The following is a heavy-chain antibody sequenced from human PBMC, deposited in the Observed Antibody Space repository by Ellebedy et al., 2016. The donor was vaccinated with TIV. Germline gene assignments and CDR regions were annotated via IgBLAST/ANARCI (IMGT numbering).Heavy chain of an antibody. Sequence: GGSLRLSCAASGFTFTNYWMSWVRQAPGKGPEWVANIKQGGSEKYYVDSVKGRFTISRDNAKNSLYLQMNSLRAEDTAVYYCARGPATIFGVVKPLDYWGQGTLVTVSS. CDR1: GFTFTNYW. D-gene: IGHD3-3*01. J-gene: IGHJ4*02. CDR2: IKQGGSEK. V-gene: IGHV3-7*01. CDR3: ARGPATIFGVVKPLDY.